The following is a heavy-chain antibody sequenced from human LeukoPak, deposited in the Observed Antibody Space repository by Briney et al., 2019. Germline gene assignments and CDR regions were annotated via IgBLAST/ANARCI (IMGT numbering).Heavy chain of an antibody. D-gene: IGHD3-22*01. V-gene: IGHV4-31*03. CDR3: VRTDNSGYLIDY. J-gene: IGHJ4*02. Sequence: SETLSLTCTVSGGSISSGGYYWSWIRQHPGKGLEWIGFISYSETTYYNPSLKSRVTISVDTSKNQFSLKLSSVTAADTAVYYCVRTDNSGYLIDYWGQGTLVTVSS. CDR1: GGSISSGGYY. CDR2: ISYSETT.